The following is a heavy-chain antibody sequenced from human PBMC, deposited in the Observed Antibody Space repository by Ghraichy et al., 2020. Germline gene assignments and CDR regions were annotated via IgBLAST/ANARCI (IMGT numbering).Heavy chain of an antibody. Sequence: GGSLRLSCAASGFTFGYSFMHWVRQAPGQGLESVSRITGNGDSAYYADSVKGRFTISRDNSKNSLYLQMNSLRTEDTAFYYCAKDSSGSIDHWGQGTLVTVAS. CDR1: GFTFGYSF. D-gene: IGHD1-26*01. CDR3: AKDSSGSIDH. V-gene: IGHV3-43*01. J-gene: IGHJ4*02. CDR2: ITGNGDSA.